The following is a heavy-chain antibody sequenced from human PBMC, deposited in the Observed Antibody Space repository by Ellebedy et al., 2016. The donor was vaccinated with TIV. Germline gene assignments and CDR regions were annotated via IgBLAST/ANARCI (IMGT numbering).Heavy chain of an antibody. CDR1: GFTFSPYA. V-gene: IGHV3-23*01. D-gene: IGHD5-18*01. J-gene: IGHJ4*02. CDR2: IFGSGGKR. Sequence: GESLKISCAASGFTFSPYAMSWVRQAPGKGLEWVSGIFGSGGKRYADSVKGRFTISRDNSKSMVHLQMNSLRPEDTAVYYCAKDRTSGDGYWVFDQWGQGTLVTVSS. CDR3: AKDRTSGDGYWVFDQ.